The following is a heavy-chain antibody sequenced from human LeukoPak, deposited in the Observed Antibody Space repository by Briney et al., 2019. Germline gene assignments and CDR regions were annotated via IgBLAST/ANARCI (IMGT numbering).Heavy chain of an antibody. CDR3: AKDFVEGDSSSRLKCCYYYYMDV. D-gene: IGHD6-13*01. J-gene: IGHJ6*03. CDR1: GFTFSSYG. V-gene: IGHV3-30*02. CDR2: IRYDGSNK. Sequence: GRSLRLSCAASGFTFSSYGMHWVRQAPGKGLEWVAFIRYDGSNKYYADSVKGRFTISRDNSKNTLYLQMNSLRAEDTAVYYCAKDFVEGDSSSRLKCCYYYYMDVWGKGTTVTVSS.